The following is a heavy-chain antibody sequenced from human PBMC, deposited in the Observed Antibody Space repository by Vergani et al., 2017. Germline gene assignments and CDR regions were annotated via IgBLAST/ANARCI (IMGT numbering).Heavy chain of an antibody. CDR1: GFTFNTYS. V-gene: IGHV3-21*01. D-gene: IGHD3-3*01. J-gene: IGHJ3*02. Sequence: EVQLVESGGGLVKPGGSLRLSCAASGFTFNTYSMNWVRQASGKGLEWVSSISSSGSYIYYADSLKGRFTISRDNAKNSLYLQMNSLRAEDTAVYYCARDYSRDDFWSGYRPDAFDIWGQGTMVTVSS. CDR2: ISSSGSYI. CDR3: ARDYSRDDFWSGYRPDAFDI.